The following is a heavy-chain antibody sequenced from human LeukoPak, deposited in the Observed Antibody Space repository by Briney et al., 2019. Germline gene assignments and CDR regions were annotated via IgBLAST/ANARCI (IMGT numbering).Heavy chain of an antibody. D-gene: IGHD3-10*01. CDR2: IYPSDSDT. J-gene: IGHJ4*02. CDR3: ARRDLWFGEGVVDY. CDR1: GYSFTSYW. Sequence: GESLKISCQGSGYSFTSYWIGWVRQVPGKGLEWMGIIYPSDSDTRYSPSFQGQVTISADKSISTAYLQWSSLKASDTAMYYCARRDLWFGEGVVDYWGQGTLVTVSS. V-gene: IGHV5-51*01.